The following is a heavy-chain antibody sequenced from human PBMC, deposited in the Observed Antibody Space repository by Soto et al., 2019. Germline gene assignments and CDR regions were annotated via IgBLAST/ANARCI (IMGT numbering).Heavy chain of an antibody. J-gene: IGHJ4*02. CDR2: INPSSGDT. Sequence: QVQLVQSGAEVKKPGASVKVSCKASGYSFTAYNIHWVRQAPGQGLEWMGWINPSSGDTKYAQKFQGWVTMTRDTSISTAYLELSRLRSDDSAMYYCARDLQDCSSTFCYYYFHYWGQGALVTVSS. CDR3: ARDLQDCSSTFCYYYFHY. D-gene: IGHD2-2*01. V-gene: IGHV1-2*04. CDR1: GYSFTAYN.